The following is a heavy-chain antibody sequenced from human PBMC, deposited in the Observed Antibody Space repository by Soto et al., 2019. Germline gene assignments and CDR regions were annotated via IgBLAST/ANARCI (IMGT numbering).Heavy chain of an antibody. J-gene: IGHJ4*02. CDR2: VYWNDER. Sequence: QIALQESGPTVVQPTQTLTLTCTFSGFSLTTTGVGVGWIRHAPGKALEWLAMVYWNDERRYSTSLQSRLTITQDTSKDQVVLTMTYMDPVDTATYFCAHYDSSGYFSHFDSWGQGTLVTVSS. CDR1: GFSLTTTGVG. V-gene: IGHV2-5*01. CDR3: AHYDSSGYFSHFDS. D-gene: IGHD3-22*01.